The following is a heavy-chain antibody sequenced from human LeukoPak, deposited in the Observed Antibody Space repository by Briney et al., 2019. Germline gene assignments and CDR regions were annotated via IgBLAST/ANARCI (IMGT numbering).Heavy chain of an antibody. CDR1: GFTFSSYS. D-gene: IGHD3-16*01. Sequence: GGSLRLFCAASGFTFSSYSMNWVRQAPGKGLEWVSSISSSSTIIYYADSVKGRFTISRDNAKNSLFLQMNSLRAEDTAVYYCARDLFDDYTLDYWGQGTLVTVSS. J-gene: IGHJ4*02. CDR2: ISSSSTII. CDR3: ARDLFDDYTLDY. V-gene: IGHV3-21*01.